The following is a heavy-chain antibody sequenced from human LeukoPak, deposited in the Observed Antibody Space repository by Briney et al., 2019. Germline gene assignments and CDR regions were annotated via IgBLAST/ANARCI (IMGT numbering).Heavy chain of an antibody. Sequence: PSETLSLTCTVSGGSISSGSYSWNWIRQPAGTGLECIGRIYTSGTTNYNPSLKSRVTMSVDTSKNQFSLKLTSVTAADTAVYYCARIVATIRGEGYYYGMDVWGQGTTVTVSS. V-gene: IGHV4-61*02. CDR3: ARIVATIRGEGYYYGMDV. J-gene: IGHJ6*02. CDR2: IYTSGTT. CDR1: GGSISSGSYS. D-gene: IGHD5-12*01.